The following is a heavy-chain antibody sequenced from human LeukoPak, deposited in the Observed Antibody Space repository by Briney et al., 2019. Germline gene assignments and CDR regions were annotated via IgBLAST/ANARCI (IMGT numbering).Heavy chain of an antibody. Sequence: ASVKVSCKVSGYTLTELSMHWVRQAPGKGLEWMGGFDPEDGETIYAQKFQGRVTMTEDTSTDTAYMELSSLRSEDTAVYYCARDFLYSGYDPYYFDYWGQGTLVTVSS. D-gene: IGHD5-12*01. J-gene: IGHJ4*02. CDR1: GYTLTELS. V-gene: IGHV1-24*01. CDR2: FDPEDGET. CDR3: ARDFLYSGYDPYYFDY.